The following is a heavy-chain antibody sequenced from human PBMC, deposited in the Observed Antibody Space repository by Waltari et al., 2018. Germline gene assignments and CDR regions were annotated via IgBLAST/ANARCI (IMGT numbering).Heavy chain of an antibody. J-gene: IGHJ2*01. V-gene: IGHV4-4*02. CDR2: IGGSSGST. CDR1: GGSISRSNW. CDR3: AREDPKYWYFDL. Sequence: QVQLQESGPGLVKPSETLSLTCAVSGGSISRSNWWSWSRQPPGKGLEWIGNIGGSSGSTYYNPSLKSRVTISKDTSKNQFSLKLSSVTAADTAVYYCAREDPKYWYFDLWGPGTPITISS.